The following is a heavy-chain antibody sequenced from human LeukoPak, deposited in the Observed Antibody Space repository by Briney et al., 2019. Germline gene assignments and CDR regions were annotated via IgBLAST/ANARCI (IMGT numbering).Heavy chain of an antibody. CDR3: ARGSDDSSGYYQNLDY. D-gene: IGHD3-22*01. V-gene: IGHV1-69*05. CDR1: RGTFSSYA. Sequence: SVKVSCKASRGTFSSYAISWVRQAPGQGLEWMGGIIPIFGTANYAQKFQGRVTITTDESTSTAYMELSSLRSEDTAVYYCARGSDDSSGYYQNLDYWGQGTLVTVSS. CDR2: IIPIFGTA. J-gene: IGHJ4*02.